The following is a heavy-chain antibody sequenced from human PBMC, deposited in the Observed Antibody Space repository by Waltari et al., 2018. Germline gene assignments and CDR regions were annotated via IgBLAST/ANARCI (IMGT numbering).Heavy chain of an antibody. Sequence: EVQLVESGGGLVQPGGSLVLLCAASGFSFGSYEMNWVRQAPGKGLEWVSYISSSGSTIYYADSVKGRFTISRDNAKNSLYLQMNSLRAEDTAVYYCARSRGTWYYGMDVWGQGTTVTVSS. J-gene: IGHJ6*02. CDR2: ISSSGSTI. CDR1: GFSFGSYE. D-gene: IGHD1-1*01. CDR3: ARSRGTWYYGMDV. V-gene: IGHV3-48*03.